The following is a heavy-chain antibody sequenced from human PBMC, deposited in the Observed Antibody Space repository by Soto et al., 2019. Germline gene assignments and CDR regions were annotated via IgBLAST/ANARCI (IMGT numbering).Heavy chain of an antibody. D-gene: IGHD6-6*01. V-gene: IGHV4-39*01. CDR1: CGSISSSSYY. CDR3: ASTTSIAARPLDY. Sequence: SETLSLTCTVSCGSISSSSYYWGWIRQPPGKGMEWIGSIYYSGSTYYNPTLKGRVTISVDTTKNQFSLKLSSVTAADTAVYYCASTTSIAARPLDYWGQGTLVTVSS. CDR2: IYYSGST. J-gene: IGHJ4*02.